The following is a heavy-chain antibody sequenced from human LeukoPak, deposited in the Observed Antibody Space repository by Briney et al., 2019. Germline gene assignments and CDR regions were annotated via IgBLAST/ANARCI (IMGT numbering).Heavy chain of an antibody. D-gene: IGHD1-7*01. V-gene: IGHV3-7*01. J-gene: IGHJ5*02. CDR2: IKEDGSEK. Sequence: PGGSLGLSCAASGFTFNYYWMRWVRQAPGKGLEWVATIKEDGSEKYYVDSVRGRFTVSIDNAKNSLYLQMSSLRVEDTAVYYCESTTGPWGQGTLVTVSS. CDR3: ESTTGP. CDR1: GFTFNYYW.